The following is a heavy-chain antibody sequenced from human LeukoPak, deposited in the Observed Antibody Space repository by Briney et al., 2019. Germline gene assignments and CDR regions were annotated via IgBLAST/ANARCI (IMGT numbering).Heavy chain of an antibody. Sequence: SETLSLTCAVYGESFSGYYWTRIRQSPEKGLEWIGEINHSGSTHYNPSLRSRLIISVDTSKNQFSLKLTSVTAADTAVYYCARRVVSASLSYWGQGTLVTVSS. CDR3: ARRVVSASLSY. J-gene: IGHJ4*02. D-gene: IGHD2-21*02. V-gene: IGHV4-34*01. CDR2: INHSGST. CDR1: GESFSGYY.